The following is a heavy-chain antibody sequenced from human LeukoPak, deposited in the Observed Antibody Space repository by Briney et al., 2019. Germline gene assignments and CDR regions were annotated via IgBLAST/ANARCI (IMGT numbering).Heavy chain of an antibody. J-gene: IGHJ1*01. Sequence: SETLSLTCAVYGGSFSGYYWSWIRQPPGKGLEWIGEINHSGSTNYNPSLKSRVTISVDTSKNQFSLKLSSVTAADTAVYYCARGALWFGELGEYFQHWGQGTLVTVSS. D-gene: IGHD3-10*01. CDR1: GGSFSGYY. V-gene: IGHV4-34*01. CDR3: ARGALWFGELGEYFQH. CDR2: INHSGST.